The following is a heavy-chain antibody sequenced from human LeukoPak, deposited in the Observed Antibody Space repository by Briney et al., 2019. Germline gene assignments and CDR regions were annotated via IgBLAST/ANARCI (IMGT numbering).Heavy chain of an antibody. J-gene: IGHJ4*02. CDR3: ARDARGAYCGGDCSPYFDY. CDR1: GSTFSSYA. CDR2: ISYDGSNK. V-gene: IGHV3-30-3*01. D-gene: IGHD2-21*02. Sequence: GRSLRLSCAASGSTFSSYAMHWVRQAPGKGLEWVAVISYDGSNKYYADSVKGRFTISRDNSKNTLYLQMNSLRAEDTAVYYCARDARGAYCGGDCSPYFDYWGQGTLVTVSS.